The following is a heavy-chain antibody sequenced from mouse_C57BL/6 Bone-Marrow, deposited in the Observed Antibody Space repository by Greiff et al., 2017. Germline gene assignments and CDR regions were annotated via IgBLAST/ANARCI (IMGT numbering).Heavy chain of an antibody. D-gene: IGHD1-1*01. Sequence: QVQLQQPGAELVKPGASVKLSCKASGYTFTSYWMHWVKQRPGQGLEWIGMIHPNSGSTNYNEKFKSKATLTVDKSSRTAYMQLSSLTSEDSAVYYWARHYPHYDGSSPFAYWGQGTLVTVSA. J-gene: IGHJ3*01. CDR1: GYTFTSYW. CDR3: ARHYPHYDGSSPFAY. CDR2: IHPNSGST. V-gene: IGHV1-64*01.